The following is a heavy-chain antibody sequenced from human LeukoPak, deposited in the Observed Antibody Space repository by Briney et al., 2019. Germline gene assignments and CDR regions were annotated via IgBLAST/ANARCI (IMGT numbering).Heavy chain of an antibody. CDR2: IYYSGTT. Sequence: SETLSLTCTVSGDSISSYYWTWIRQPPGKGLEWVGYIYYSGTTNYNPSLKSRVPISVDTSKNQFSLKLSSVTAADTAVYYCASGRPLGSDYWGQGTLVTVSS. V-gene: IGHV4-59*01. CDR1: GDSISSYY. D-gene: IGHD1-26*01. J-gene: IGHJ4*02. CDR3: ASGRPLGSDY.